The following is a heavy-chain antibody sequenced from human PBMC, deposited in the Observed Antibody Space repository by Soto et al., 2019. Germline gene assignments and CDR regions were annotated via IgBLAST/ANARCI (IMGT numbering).Heavy chain of an antibody. CDR1: GYTFTSYG. CDR2: ISAYNGNT. D-gene: IGHD4-17*01. CDR3: ARDLSYGDFDY. V-gene: IGHV1-18*01. Sequence: QVQLVQSGAEVKKPGASVKVSCTASGYTFTSYGISWVRQAPGQGLEWMGWISAYNGNTKYAQKLQGRVTMPTDTSTSTAYMELRSLTSDDTAVYYCARDLSYGDFDYWGQGTLVTVSS. J-gene: IGHJ4*02.